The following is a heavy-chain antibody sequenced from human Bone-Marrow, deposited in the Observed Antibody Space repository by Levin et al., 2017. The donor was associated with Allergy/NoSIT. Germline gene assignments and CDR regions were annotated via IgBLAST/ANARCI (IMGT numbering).Heavy chain of an antibody. CDR3: TREDGSTVDY. CDR1: GGSISSGGNY. J-gene: IGHJ4*02. Sequence: LRLSCTVSGGSISSGGNYWSWIRQQPGKGLEWIGYIYHSGNTYYNPSLKSRVMISVDTSKNLFSLKVSSVTAADTAVYYCTREDGSTVDYWGQGILVTVSS. CDR2: IYHSGNT. V-gene: IGHV4-31*03. D-gene: IGHD4-11*01.